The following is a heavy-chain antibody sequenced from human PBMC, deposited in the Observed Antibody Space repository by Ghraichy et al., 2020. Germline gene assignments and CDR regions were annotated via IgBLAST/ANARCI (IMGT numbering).Heavy chain of an antibody. Sequence: GGSLRLSCSGSGFSFSRHWMSWVRQAPRKGLEWVASIKADGSERHYVDSVKGRFTISRDNAENSVSLEMNSLRAEDTGIYYCARDPYGDYKYGGTDYWGQGTLVAVSS. J-gene: IGHJ4*02. D-gene: IGHD4-17*01. CDR3: ARDPYGDYKYGGTDY. V-gene: IGHV3-7*03. CDR1: GFSFSRHW. CDR2: IKADGSER.